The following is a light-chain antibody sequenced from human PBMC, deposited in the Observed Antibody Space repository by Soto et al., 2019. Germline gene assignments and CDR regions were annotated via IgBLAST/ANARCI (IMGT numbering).Light chain of an antibody. CDR3: QQYNSYSHT. J-gene: IGKJ1*01. V-gene: IGKV1-5*03. Sequence: DIQMTQSPSTLSACVGDRVAITFRASQSISSWLAWYQQKPGKAPKLLIYKASSLESGVPSRFSGSGSGTEFTLTISSLQPDDFATYYCQQYNSYSHTFGQGTKVDIK. CDR2: KAS. CDR1: QSISSW.